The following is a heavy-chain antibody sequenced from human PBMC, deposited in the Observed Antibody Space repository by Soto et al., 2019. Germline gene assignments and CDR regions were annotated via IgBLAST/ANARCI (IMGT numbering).Heavy chain of an antibody. CDR3: ARDAPYYYDSSGYSHDAFDI. V-gene: IGHV1-18*01. D-gene: IGHD3-22*01. J-gene: IGHJ3*02. CDR1: GYTFTSYG. Sequence: ASVKVSCKTSGYTFTSYGISWVRQAAGQGLEWMGWISAYNGNTNYAQKLQGRVTMTTDTSTSTAYMELSSLRSDDTAVYYCARDAPYYYDSSGYSHDAFDIWGQGTMVTVSS. CDR2: ISAYNGNT.